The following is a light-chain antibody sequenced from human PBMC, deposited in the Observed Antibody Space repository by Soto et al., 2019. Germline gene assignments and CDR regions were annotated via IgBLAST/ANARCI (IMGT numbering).Light chain of an antibody. CDR1: QSVDND. J-gene: IGKJ4*01. Sequence: VVMTQSPVTLSVSPGERATLSCRASQSVDNDLAWYQQKPGQPPRLLIYDASTRATGIPARFSGSQSGTEFTLTISSLLSEDFAVYSCQQYNNWPLTFGGGTKVDIK. CDR2: DAS. V-gene: IGKV3D-15*01. CDR3: QQYNNWPLT.